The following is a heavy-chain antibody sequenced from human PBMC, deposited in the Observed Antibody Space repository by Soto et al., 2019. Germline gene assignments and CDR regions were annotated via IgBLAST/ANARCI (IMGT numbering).Heavy chain of an antibody. D-gene: IGHD6-6*01. CDR2: IKSKTDGGST. Sequence: GGSLRLSCAASGFTFSNAWMSWVRQAPGKGLEWVGRIKSKTDGGSTDYAAPVKGRFTISRDDSKNTLYLQMNSLKTEDTAVYYCTTDVLSIAARDAFYIWGQGTMVTGSS. V-gene: IGHV3-15*01. J-gene: IGHJ3*02. CDR1: GFTFSNAW. CDR3: TTDVLSIAARDAFYI.